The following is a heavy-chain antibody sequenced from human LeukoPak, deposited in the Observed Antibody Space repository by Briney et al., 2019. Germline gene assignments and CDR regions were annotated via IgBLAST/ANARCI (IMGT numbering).Heavy chain of an antibody. CDR2: IYYSGST. D-gene: IGHD6-6*01. CDR3: ARHRGSSSLFDY. Sequence: SGTLSLTCAVYGGSFSGYYWSWIRQPPGKGLEYIGSIYYSGSTYYNPSLKSRVTISVDTSKNQFSLKLSSVTAADTAVYYCARHRGSSSLFDYWGQGTLVTVSS. CDR1: GGSFSGYY. V-gene: IGHV4-34*01. J-gene: IGHJ4*02.